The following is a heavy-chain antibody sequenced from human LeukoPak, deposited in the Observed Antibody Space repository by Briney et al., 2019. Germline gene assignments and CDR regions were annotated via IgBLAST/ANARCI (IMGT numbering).Heavy chain of an antibody. V-gene: IGHV3-23*01. CDR2: ISGSGGST. CDR1: GFIFSSYA. Sequence: GGSLRLSCSASGFIFSSYAMSSGRQAPGKGLEWVSTISGSGGSTYYADSVKGRFTISRDNSKNTVYLQMNSLRAEDTAVYYCAKDRSCINDVCQGDSDYWGQGTLVTVSS. J-gene: IGHJ4*02. CDR3: AKDRSCINDVCQGDSDY. D-gene: IGHD2-8*01.